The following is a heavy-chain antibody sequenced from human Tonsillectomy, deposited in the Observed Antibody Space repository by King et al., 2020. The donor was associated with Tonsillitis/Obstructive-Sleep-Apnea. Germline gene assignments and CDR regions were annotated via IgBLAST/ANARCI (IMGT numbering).Heavy chain of an antibody. CDR2: IYFSGST. J-gene: IGHJ1*01. CDR3: ARRTTVVTPGYFQH. V-gene: IGHV4-59*08. Sequence: VQLQESGPGLVKPSETLSLTCTVSGGSISSYHWSWIRQPPGKGLEWIGYIYFSGSTNYNPSLKSRVTISVDTSRNQFSLKLTSVTAADTAVYYCARRTTVVTPGYFQHWGQGTLVTVSS. CDR1: GGSISSYH. D-gene: IGHD4-23*01.